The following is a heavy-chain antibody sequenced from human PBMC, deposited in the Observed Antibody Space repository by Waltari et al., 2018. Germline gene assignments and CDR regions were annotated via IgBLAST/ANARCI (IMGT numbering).Heavy chain of an antibody. CDR3: ARDMDSSSWYIYFQH. Sequence: QLQLQESGPGLVKPSETLSLTCTVSGGSIRSSSYSWGWIRQPPGKGLEWIGSIYYSGSTYYNPSLKSRVTISVDTSKNQFSLKLSSVTAADTAVYYCARDMDSSSWYIYFQHWGQGTLVTVSS. CDR1: GGSIRSSSYS. V-gene: IGHV4-39*07. J-gene: IGHJ1*01. D-gene: IGHD6-13*01. CDR2: IYYSGST.